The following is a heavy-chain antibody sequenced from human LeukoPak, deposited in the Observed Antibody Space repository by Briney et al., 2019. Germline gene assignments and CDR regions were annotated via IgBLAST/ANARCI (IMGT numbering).Heavy chain of an antibody. D-gene: IGHD5-18*01. Sequence: ASVKVSCKASGYTFTTYAIHWVRQAPGQRLEWMGWINAGNGDTRYSQKFQGRVTITRDTSASTGYVELSSLRSEDTAVYYCARESPQRSGYSYTHWGQGTLVTVSS. CDR2: INAGNGDT. V-gene: IGHV1-3*01. CDR3: ARESPQRSGYSYTH. CDR1: GYTFTTYA. J-gene: IGHJ4*02.